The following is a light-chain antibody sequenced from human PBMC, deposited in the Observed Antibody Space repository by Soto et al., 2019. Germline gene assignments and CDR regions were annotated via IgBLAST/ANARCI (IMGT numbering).Light chain of an antibody. V-gene: IGKV3-20*01. CDR2: GAS. Sequence: EIVMTQSPATLCLSPGERATLSCRASQSISGKLAWYQHRPGQAPRLLIYGASIRATGIPDRFSGSGSATDFTLTISRVEPEDFAVYYCQQYGSSGTFGQGTKVDIK. CDR1: QSISGK. J-gene: IGKJ1*01. CDR3: QQYGSSGT.